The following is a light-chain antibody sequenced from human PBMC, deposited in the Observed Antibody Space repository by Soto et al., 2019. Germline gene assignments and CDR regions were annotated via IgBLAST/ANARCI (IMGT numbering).Light chain of an antibody. CDR2: EAS. CDR3: QQYNSYPWT. Sequence: DIQMTQSPSTLSASVGDRVTITCRASQSISSWLAWYQQKPGKAPKLLIYEASSLESGVEAKFSSSGSVTEFTLTISCLQPDDFVSYYCQQYNSYPWTFGHGTKVEIK. J-gene: IGKJ1*01. V-gene: IGKV1-5*03. CDR1: QSISSW.